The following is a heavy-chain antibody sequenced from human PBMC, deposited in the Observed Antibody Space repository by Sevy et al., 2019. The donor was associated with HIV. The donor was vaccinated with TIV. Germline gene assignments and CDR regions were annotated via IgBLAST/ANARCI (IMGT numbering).Heavy chain of an antibody. CDR3: ARDLPPSATTVAHFDY. CDR2: ISSSGTNK. Sequence: GGSLRLSCAASGFPFSSYEMNWVRQAPGKGLEWVSYISSSGTNKYYSDSVRDRFTISRDNAKNSVYLQMNSLRAEDTALYYCARDLPPSATTVAHFDYWGQGTLVTVSS. J-gene: IGHJ4*02. V-gene: IGHV3-48*03. CDR1: GFPFSSYE. D-gene: IGHD4-17*01.